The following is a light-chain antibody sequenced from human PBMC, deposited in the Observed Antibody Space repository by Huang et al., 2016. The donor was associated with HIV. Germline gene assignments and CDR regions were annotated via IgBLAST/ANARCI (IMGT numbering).Light chain of an antibody. CDR3: QKYNDVPRT. CDR2: AAS. V-gene: IGKV1-27*01. Sequence: DIQMTQSPSSLSASIGDRITISCLASQDIDAYLAWYQHKPGKVPNLLIYAASTLQAGVPSRFSGSGAGTNFTLSIGSLQPEDVGSYYCQKYNDVPRTFGHGTKVEIK. J-gene: IGKJ1*01. CDR1: QDIDAY.